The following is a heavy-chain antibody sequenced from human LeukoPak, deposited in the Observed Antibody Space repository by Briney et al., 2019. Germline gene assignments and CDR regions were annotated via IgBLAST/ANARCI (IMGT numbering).Heavy chain of an antibody. D-gene: IGHD2-2*01. CDR2: ISAYNGNT. CDR3: ARESEQYQLLEELDY. V-gene: IGHV1-18*04. Sequence: ASVKVSCKASGYTFTGYYMHWVRQAPGQGLEWMGWISAYNGNTNYAQKLQGRVTMTTDTSTSTAYMELRSLRSDDTAVYYCARESEQYQLLEELDYWGQGTLVTVSS. CDR1: GYTFTGYY. J-gene: IGHJ4*02.